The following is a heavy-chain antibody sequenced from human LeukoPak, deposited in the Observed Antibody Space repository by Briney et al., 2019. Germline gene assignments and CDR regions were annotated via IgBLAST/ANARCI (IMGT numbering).Heavy chain of an antibody. CDR2: LSGSGITT. CDR1: GFTFSNSA. D-gene: IGHD6-19*01. Sequence: GGSLRLSCAASGFTFSNSAMSWVRQAPEKGLEWVSTLSGSGITTYYADSVKGRFTISRDNSKNTLYLQMNSLRAEDTAVYYCAKGIYSSGWSYFDYWGQGTLVTVSS. CDR3: AKGIYSSGWSYFDY. V-gene: IGHV3-23*01. J-gene: IGHJ4*02.